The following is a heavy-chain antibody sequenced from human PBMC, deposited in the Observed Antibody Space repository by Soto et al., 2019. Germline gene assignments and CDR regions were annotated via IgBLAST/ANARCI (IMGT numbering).Heavy chain of an antibody. Sequence: QVQLVESGGGIVQPGTSLTLSCAGSGFTFSSYAFHWIRQAPGKGLEWVASVSFNGHNKYYGESVKGRFSVSRDNVKKSIYLQLNDVSPEDSAVYFCSRLMGSERTFGWFDSWGQGTLVSVSS. V-gene: IGHV3-30*16. CDR1: GFTFSSYA. J-gene: IGHJ5*01. CDR3: SRLMGSERTFGWFDS. D-gene: IGHD3-16*01. CDR2: VSFNGHNK.